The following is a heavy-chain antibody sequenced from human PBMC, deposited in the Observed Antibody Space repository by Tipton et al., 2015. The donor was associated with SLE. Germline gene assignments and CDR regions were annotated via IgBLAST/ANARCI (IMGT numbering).Heavy chain of an antibody. CDR1: GFTFSSYW. Sequence: SLRLSCAASGFTFSSYWMSWVRQAPGKGLEWVANIKQDGSEKYYVDSVKGRFTISRDNSKNTLYLQMNSLRAEDTAVYYCAKGDIGGYYYYYMDVWGKGTTVTVSS. D-gene: IGHD2-15*01. V-gene: IGHV3-7*05. CDR3: AKGDIGGYYYYYMDV. CDR2: IKQDGSEK. J-gene: IGHJ6*03.